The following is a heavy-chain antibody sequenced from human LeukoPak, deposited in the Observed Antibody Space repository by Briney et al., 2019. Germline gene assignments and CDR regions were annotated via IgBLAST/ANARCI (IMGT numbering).Heavy chain of an antibody. CDR2: FHYSGTT. Sequence: SETVSLNCTVYGGSISSSTYYRRWIRQPPGKMLERIGSFHYSGTTYYNPSLKRRTTITINTSKTKFSLKLSSVTAANTAVYYWARHNSWDPNFDYWGQGTLVTASS. V-gene: IGHV4-39*01. CDR1: GGSISSSTYY. J-gene: IGHJ4*02. CDR3: ARHNSWDPNFDY. D-gene: IGHD2/OR15-2a*01.